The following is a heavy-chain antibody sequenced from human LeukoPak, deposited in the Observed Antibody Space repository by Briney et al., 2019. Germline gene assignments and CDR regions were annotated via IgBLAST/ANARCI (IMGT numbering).Heavy chain of an antibody. CDR1: GFTFSSYA. CDR3: AKEVGPDLGA. CDR2: IWYDGSKT. D-gene: IGHD1-26*01. J-gene: IGHJ4*02. Sequence: GGSLRLSCAASGFTFSSYAIHWVRQPPGKGLEWVAIIWYDGSKTYYAESVRGRFTISRDNSNNMAYLQMSSLRVEDTAVYFCAKEVGPDLGAWGQGTLVTVSS. V-gene: IGHV3-33*06.